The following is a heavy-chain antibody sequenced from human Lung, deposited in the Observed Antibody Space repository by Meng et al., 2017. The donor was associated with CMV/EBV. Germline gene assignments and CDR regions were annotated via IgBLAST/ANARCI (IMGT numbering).Heavy chain of an antibody. V-gene: IGHV4-39*07. CDR1: GGSISSGTYF. J-gene: IGHJ4*02. CDR2: IYYSGTT. CDR3: ARDAEGGSSWTKIDY. D-gene: IGHD6-13*01. Sequence: SETLSLXCTVSGGSISSGTYFWGWIRQTPGKGLEWIGSIYYSGTTYHNPSLKSRVSMSVYTSKNQFSLVLRSVTAADSAVYYCARDAEGGSSWTKIDYWGRGXLVTVSS.